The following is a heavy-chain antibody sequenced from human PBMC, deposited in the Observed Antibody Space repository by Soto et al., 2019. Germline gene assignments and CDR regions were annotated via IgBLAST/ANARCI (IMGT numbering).Heavy chain of an antibody. V-gene: IGHV4-30-4*01. D-gene: IGHD6-6*01. CDR1: GDSISSADYY. Sequence: PSETLSLTCTVSGDSISSADYYWSWIRQTPGKGLEWIGHIFYSGTTYYNPSLKSRLTISVDTSKNHFSLRLTSVTAADTAVYYCARVGGVAARTFDYWGQGTLVTVSS. CDR2: IFYSGTT. CDR3: ARVGGVAARTFDY. J-gene: IGHJ4*02.